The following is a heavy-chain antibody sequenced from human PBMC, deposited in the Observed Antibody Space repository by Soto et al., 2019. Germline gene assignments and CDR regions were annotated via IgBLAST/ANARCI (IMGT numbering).Heavy chain of an antibody. J-gene: IGHJ6*02. CDR2: INHSGST. CDR3: ARGTYQLLFYYYYGMDV. Sequence: LSLTCAVYGGSFSGYYWGWIRQPPGKGLEWIGEINHSGSTNYNPSIKSRVTISVDTSKNQFSLKLSSVTAADTAVYYCARGTYQLLFYYYYGMDVWGQGTTVTVSS. V-gene: IGHV4-34*01. D-gene: IGHD2-2*01. CDR1: GGSFSGYY.